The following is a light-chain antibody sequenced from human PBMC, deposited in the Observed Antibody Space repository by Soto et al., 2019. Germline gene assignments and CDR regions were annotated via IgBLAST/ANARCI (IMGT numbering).Light chain of an antibody. CDR2: DAS. J-gene: IGKJ1*01. V-gene: IGKV3-20*01. Sequence: EIVVTQSPGTLSLSPGERATLSCRASQTVSSNYLAWYQQKPGQAPRLLISDASSRATGIPDRFSGSGSGADFTLTISRLEPEDFAVYYCQQYGSSPRTFGQGTKVDIK. CDR3: QQYGSSPRT. CDR1: QTVSSNY.